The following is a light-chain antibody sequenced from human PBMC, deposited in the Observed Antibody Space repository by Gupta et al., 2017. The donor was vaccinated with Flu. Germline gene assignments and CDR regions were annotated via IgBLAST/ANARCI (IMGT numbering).Light chain of an antibody. Sequence: DIQMTQSPSSLSASVGDRVTITCQASQDISNYLNWYQQKPGKAPKLLIDDASNLETGVPSRFSGSGSEKEYTFTISSLQPEDIATYYCQQYDNRPHTFGHGTKVDIK. V-gene: IGKV1-33*01. CDR1: QDISNY. CDR2: DAS. J-gene: IGKJ3*01. CDR3: QQYDNRPHT.